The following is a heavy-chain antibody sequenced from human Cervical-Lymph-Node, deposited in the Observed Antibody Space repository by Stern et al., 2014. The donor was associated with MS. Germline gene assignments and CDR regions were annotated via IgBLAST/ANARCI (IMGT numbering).Heavy chain of an antibody. J-gene: IGHJ4*02. CDR3: ARQTTAWASDV. V-gene: IGHV5-51*01. D-gene: IGHD1-14*01. CDR1: GYKFSIYW. Sequence: EEQLVESGAELIRPGESLKISCKGSGYKFSIYWIAWVREMHGKGLEWMGFIYPGDSETRYSPSFQGQVTMSADKSTSTAYLQWSSLNASDTAMYFCARQTTAWASDVWGQGTLVTVSS. CDR2: IYPGDSET.